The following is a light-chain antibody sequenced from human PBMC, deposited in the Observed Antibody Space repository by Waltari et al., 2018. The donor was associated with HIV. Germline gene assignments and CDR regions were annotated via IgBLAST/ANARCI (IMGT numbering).Light chain of an antibody. V-gene: IGKV1-39*01. CDR3: QQSHSAPLA. Sequence: DIQMNKSPSSLSASIGDRVTITCRASQSINTYLNWYQQKPGKAPNRLIYVASNLQSGVPSRFSGSGSGTDFTLTISSLQPEDFATYYCQQSHSAPLAFGQGTKVELK. J-gene: IGKJ1*01. CDR1: QSINTY. CDR2: VAS.